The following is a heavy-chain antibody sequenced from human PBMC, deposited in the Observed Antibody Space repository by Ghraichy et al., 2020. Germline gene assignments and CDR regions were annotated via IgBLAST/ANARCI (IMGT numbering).Heavy chain of an antibody. V-gene: IGHV3-7*01. D-gene: IGHD4-17*01. CDR2: IKSDGSDS. CDR1: GLSFNRHW. J-gene: IGHJ4*02. CDR3: ARDPYGDYKYGGTDY. Sequence: GSLRLSCAASGLSFNRHWMSWVRQAPGKGLEWVASIKSDGSDSFYLDSVKGRFTISRDNAENSVSLEMTSLRAEDTAVYYCARDPYGDYKYGGTDYWGRGTLVSVSS.